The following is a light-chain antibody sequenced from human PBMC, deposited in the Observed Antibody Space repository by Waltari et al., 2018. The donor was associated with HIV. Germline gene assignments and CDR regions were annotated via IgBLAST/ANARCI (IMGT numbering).Light chain of an antibody. CDR2: AAS. Sequence: EIVLTQSPDTLSLSPGDRATLSCRASQSVSSNYLAWYQQKPGQAPRLLIYAASRRATCIPDRFSGSGSGTDFTLTINRLEPEDFAVYYCQQYGTSPFTFGPGTKVDIK. CDR1: QSVSSNY. V-gene: IGKV3-20*01. CDR3: QQYGTSPFT. J-gene: IGKJ3*01.